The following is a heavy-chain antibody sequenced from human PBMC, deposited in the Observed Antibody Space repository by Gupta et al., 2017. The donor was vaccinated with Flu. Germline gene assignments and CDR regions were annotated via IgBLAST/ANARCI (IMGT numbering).Heavy chain of an antibody. V-gene: IGHV3-48*03. D-gene: IGHD2-2*01. CDR2: ISSSGSTI. Sequence: EVQLVESGGGLVQPGGSLRLSWAASGFTFSSYEMNWVRQAPGKGLEWVSYISSSGSTIYYADSGKGRFTISRDNAKNALYLQMNSLRAEDTAVYYCARKDCSSTSCLIDYWSQGTLVTVSS. CDR3: ARKDCSSTSCLIDY. J-gene: IGHJ4*02. CDR1: GFTFSSYE.